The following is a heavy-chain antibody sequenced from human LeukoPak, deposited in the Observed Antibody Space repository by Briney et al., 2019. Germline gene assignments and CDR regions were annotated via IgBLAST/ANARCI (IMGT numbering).Heavy chain of an antibody. V-gene: IGHV3-21*06. J-gene: IGHJ4*02. D-gene: IGHD3-16*02. CDR3: ASGGYDYVWGSYHH. Sequence: GGSLRLSCAASGFTFSSYSMNWARQAPGKGLEWVSSIDSNGGYIFYADSVKGRFIISRDNAKDSLYLQMNSLRVGDTAVYYCASGGYDYVWGSYHHWGQGTLVTVSS. CDR1: GFTFSSYS. CDR2: IDSNGGYI.